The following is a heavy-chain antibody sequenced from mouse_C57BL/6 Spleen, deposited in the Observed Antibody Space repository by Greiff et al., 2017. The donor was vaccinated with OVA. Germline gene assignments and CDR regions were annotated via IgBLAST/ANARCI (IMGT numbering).Heavy chain of an antibody. V-gene: IGHV1-62-2*01. Sequence: LVESGAELVKPGASVKLSCKASGYTFTEYTIHWVKQRSGQGLEWIGWFYPGSGSIKYNEKFKDKATLTADKSSSTVYMELSRLTSEDSAVYFCARHEEATVREAWFAYWGQGTLVTVSA. J-gene: IGHJ3*01. CDR2: FYPGSGSI. CDR3: ARHEEATVREAWFAY. CDR1: GYTFTEYT. D-gene: IGHD1-1*01.